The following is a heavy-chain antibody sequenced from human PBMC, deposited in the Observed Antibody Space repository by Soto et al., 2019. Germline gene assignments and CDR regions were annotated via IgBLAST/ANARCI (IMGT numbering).Heavy chain of an antibody. D-gene: IGHD6-13*01. V-gene: IGHV3-30-3*01. J-gene: IGHJ5*02. CDR2: ISYDGSNK. Sequence: QVQLVESGGGVVQPGRSLRLSCAASGFTFSSYAMHWVRQAPGKGLEWVAVISYDGSNKYYADSVKGRFTISRDNSKNTLYLQMNSLRAEDTAMYYCARDVGTGVGWFDPWGQGTLVTVSS. CDR3: ARDVGTGVGWFDP. CDR1: GFTFSSYA.